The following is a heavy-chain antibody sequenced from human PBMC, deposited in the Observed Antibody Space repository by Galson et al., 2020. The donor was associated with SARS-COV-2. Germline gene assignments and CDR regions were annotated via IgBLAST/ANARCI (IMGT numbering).Heavy chain of an antibody. Sequence: SETLSLTCTVSGDSISSGGYSWSWIRQPPGKGLEWIGYIFQSGSTYYNTSLQSRVRISLDKSKNQFSLMLNSMTSADTAVYYCARDSLRGSFWGQGIQVTVSS. CDR2: IFQSGST. CDR3: ARDSLRGSF. D-gene: IGHD1-26*01. J-gene: IGHJ4*02. V-gene: IGHV4-30-2*01. CDR1: GDSISSGGYS.